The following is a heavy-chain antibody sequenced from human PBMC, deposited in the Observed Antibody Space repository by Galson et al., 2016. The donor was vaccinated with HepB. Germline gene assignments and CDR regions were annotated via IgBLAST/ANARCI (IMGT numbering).Heavy chain of an antibody. CDR1: GFTFSRYN. CDR3: AREADFYDSTGYFPPFAY. V-gene: IGHV3-48*03. Sequence: LRLSCAGSGFTFSRYNLNWVRQAPGKGLEWLADISISGSTVYYADSVKGRFTISRDNDKNSVYLQMDSLRDEDTAVYYCAREADFYDSTGYFPPFAYWGQGILVTVSS. D-gene: IGHD3-22*01. J-gene: IGHJ4*02. CDR2: ISISGSTV.